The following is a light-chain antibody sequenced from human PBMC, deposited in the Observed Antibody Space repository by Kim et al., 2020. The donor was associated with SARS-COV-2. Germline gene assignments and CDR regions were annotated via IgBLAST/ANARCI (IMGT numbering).Light chain of an antibody. CDR1: RGHSRKI. CDR2: LEASGSY. V-gene: IGLV4-60*03. J-gene: IGLJ3*02. CDR3: ETWDSNTRV. Sequence: SSVKLTCTLSRGHSRKIIGWHQQQPGKAPRYLMKLEASGSYNKGSGVPDRFSGSSSGADRYLSISNLQSEDEADYYCETWDSNTRVFGGGTQLTVL.